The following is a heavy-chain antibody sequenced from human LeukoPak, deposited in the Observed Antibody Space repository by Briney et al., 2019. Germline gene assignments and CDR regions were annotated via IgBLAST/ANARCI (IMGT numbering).Heavy chain of an antibody. CDR3: TRDPRLCDY. J-gene: IGHJ4*02. CDR2: IGPSGTIM. V-gene: IGHV3-11*01. CDR1: GFTFRDFY. Sequence: PGGSLRLSCAASGFTFRDFYMTWIRQAPGKGLEWVAYIGPSGTIMNYADSVKGRSTVSRDNAENSLYLHMNSLRAEDTAVYYCTRDPRLCDYWGQGTLVSVSS.